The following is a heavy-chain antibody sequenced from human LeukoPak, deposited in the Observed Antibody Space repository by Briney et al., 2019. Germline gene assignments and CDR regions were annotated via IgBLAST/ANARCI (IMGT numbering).Heavy chain of an antibody. CDR3: SRDKLGLGELSLYDQ. Sequence: ASVKVSCKASGYTLTGYYMHWVRQAPGQGLEWMGWMNPNSGGTKYAQKFQGRVTMTRDTSISTAYMELSRLRSDDTAMYYCSRDKLGLGELSLYDQWGQGTLVTVFS. V-gene: IGHV1-2*02. CDR1: GYTLTGYY. J-gene: IGHJ5*02. CDR2: MNPNSGGT. D-gene: IGHD3-16*02.